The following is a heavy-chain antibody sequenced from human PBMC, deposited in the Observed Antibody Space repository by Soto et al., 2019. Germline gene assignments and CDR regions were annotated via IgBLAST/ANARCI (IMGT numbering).Heavy chain of an antibody. D-gene: IGHD3-22*01. CDR1: GFTFSSYA. V-gene: IGHV3-23*01. Sequence: GGSLRLSCAASGFTFSSYAMNWVRQAPGKGLERVSAISGSAATTHFAESVKGRFTISRDNSKNTLYLQMNSLRAEDTAVYYFARDRSYYDSSGSYSPPYWGQGTLVTVSS. CDR2: ISGSAATT. CDR3: ARDRSYYDSSGSYSPPY. J-gene: IGHJ4*02.